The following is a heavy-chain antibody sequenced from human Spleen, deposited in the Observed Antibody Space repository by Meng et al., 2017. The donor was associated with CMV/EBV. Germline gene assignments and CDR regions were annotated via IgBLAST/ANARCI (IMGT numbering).Heavy chain of an antibody. Sequence: SETLSLTCAVYGGSFSGYYWSWIRQPPGKGLVWIGEINHSGSTNYNPSLKSRVTISVDTSKNQFSLKLSSVTAADTAVYYCARGISTSCLFRYWGQGTLVTVSS. D-gene: IGHD2-2*01. J-gene: IGHJ4*02. CDR2: INHSGST. CDR3: ARGISTSCLFRY. V-gene: IGHV4-34*01. CDR1: GGSFSGYY.